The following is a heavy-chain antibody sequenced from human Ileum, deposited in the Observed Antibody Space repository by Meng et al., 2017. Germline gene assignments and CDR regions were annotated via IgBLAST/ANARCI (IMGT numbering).Heavy chain of an antibody. CDR3: ARRDNQGPGFGVDY. CDR1: GYTFTTYA. V-gene: IGHV7-4-1*02. Sequence: QVQLVQSGAELKKPGASVKVSCKASGYTFTTYAMNWVRQAPGQGLEWLGWINTISGNPTYAKDFTGRFVFSLVTSVSTAYLAFSSLKAEDTAVYYCARRDNQGPGFGVDYWGQGTLVTVSS. CDR2: INTISGNP. J-gene: IGHJ4*02. D-gene: IGHD3-10*01.